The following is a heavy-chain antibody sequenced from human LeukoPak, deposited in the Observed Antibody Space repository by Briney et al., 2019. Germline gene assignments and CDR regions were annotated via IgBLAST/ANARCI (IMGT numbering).Heavy chain of an antibody. CDR2: INAGNGNT. D-gene: IGHD2-2*03. J-gene: IGHJ2*01. V-gene: IGHV1-3*01. CDR1: GYTFTSYA. CDR3: AREWINYWYFDL. Sequence: ASVKVSCKASGYTFTSYAMHWVRQAPVQRLEWMGWINAGNGNTKYSQKFQGRVTITRDTSASTAYMELSSLRSEDTAVYYCAREWINYWYFDLWGRGTLVTVSS.